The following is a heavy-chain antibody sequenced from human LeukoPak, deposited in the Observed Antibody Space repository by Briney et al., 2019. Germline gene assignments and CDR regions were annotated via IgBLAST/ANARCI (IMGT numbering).Heavy chain of an antibody. CDR2: IIPIFGTA. Sequence: SVKVSCKASGGTFSSYAISWVRQAPGQGLEWMGGIIPIFGTANYAQKFQGRVTITADESTSTAYMELSSLRSEDTAVYYCEREGRVSSGWYEYWGQGTLVTVSS. D-gene: IGHD6-19*01. J-gene: IGHJ4*02. V-gene: IGHV1-69*13. CDR1: GGTFSSYA. CDR3: EREGRVSSGWYEY.